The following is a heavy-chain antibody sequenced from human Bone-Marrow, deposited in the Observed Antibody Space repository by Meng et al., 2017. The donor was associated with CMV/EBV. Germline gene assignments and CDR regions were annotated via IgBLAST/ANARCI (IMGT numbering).Heavy chain of an antibody. CDR1: GFTFSNYW. CDR3: ARGVGELLGWEMGY. D-gene: IGHD3-10*01. Sequence: LHLVESRGMSVQPGGSLRMSCAGSGFTFSNYWMHWVRQVPGKGLMWVSRIDTYGSITDYADSVKGRFTISRDNTRNILYLQMSSLRVEDTAVYYCARGVGELLGWEMGYWGQGTLVTVSS. V-gene: IGHV3-74*02. J-gene: IGHJ4*02. CDR2: IDTYGSIT.